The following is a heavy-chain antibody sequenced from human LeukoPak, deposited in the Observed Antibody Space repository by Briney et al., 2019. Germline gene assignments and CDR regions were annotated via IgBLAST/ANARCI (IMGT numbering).Heavy chain of an antibody. V-gene: IGHV3-21*01. CDR2: ISSSSSYI. CDR1: GFTFSSYS. CDR3: ARDRYSYGDSDY. Sequence: GGSLRLSCAASGFTFSSYSMNWVRQAPGKGLEWVSSISSSSSYIYYADSVKGRFTISRDNAKNSLYLQMNSLRAEDTAVYYCARDRYSYGDSDYWGQGTLVTVSS. J-gene: IGHJ4*02. D-gene: IGHD5-18*01.